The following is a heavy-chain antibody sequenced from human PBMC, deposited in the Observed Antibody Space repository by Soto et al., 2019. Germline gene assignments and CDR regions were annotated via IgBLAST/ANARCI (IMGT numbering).Heavy chain of an antibody. CDR3: AKDAGPLGTNDWYFDV. D-gene: IGHD3-16*01. CDR2: ISNGGDYI. J-gene: IGHJ2*01. V-gene: IGHV3-23*01. Sequence: EVQLLESGGGLVQPGGSLRLSCAASGYKFSNYAMTWVRQAPGKGLEWVSCISNGGDYIYYADAVKGRVTISRDRSTSTLYLQMNGLTAYDTAVYYFAKDAGPLGTNDWYFDVWGRGTLVTVSP. CDR1: GYKFSNYA.